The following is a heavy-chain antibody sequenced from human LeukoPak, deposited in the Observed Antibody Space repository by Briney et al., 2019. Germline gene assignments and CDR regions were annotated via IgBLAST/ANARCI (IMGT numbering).Heavy chain of an antibody. Sequence: GGSLRLSCAASGFTFSSYWMSWVRQAPGKGLEWVANIKQDGSEKYYVDPVKGRFTISRDNAKNSLYLQMNSLRAEDTAVYYCXXXLTEXPKSWIAARLTPTSRYGMDVWGQGTTVTVSS. V-gene: IGHV3-7*01. CDR2: IKQDGSEK. D-gene: IGHD6-6*01. CDR1: GFTFSSYW. CDR3: XXXLTEXPKSWIAARLTPTSRYGMDV. J-gene: IGHJ6*02.